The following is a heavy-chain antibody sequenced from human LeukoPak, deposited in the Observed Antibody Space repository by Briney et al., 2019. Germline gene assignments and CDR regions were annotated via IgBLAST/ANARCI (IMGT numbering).Heavy chain of an antibody. D-gene: IGHD3-10*01. Sequence: PSETLSLTCTVSGDSISNYYWSWIRQPPGKGLEWIGYIYYSGSTKSNPSLKSRVTVSLDTSKNQFSLKLTSVTAADTAIYYCVREDYYRSGNYYYSRFDPWGQGTLVTVSS. V-gene: IGHV4-59*01. CDR2: IYYSGST. CDR1: GDSISNYY. CDR3: VREDYYRSGNYYYSRFDP. J-gene: IGHJ5*02.